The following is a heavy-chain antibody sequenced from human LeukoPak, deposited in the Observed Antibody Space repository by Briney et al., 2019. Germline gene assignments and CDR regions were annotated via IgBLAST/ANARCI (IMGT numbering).Heavy chain of an antibody. CDR1: GFTFSSYE. J-gene: IGHJ4*02. Sequence: QPGGSLRLSCAASGFTFSSYEMNWVRQAPGKGREWVSYISSSGSTIYYADSVKGRFTISRDISKNTLFLQMNSLRAEDTAVYYCANYLSYGPIGWGQGTLVIVSS. V-gene: IGHV3-48*03. D-gene: IGHD3-10*01. CDR3: ANYLSYGPIG. CDR2: ISSSGSTI.